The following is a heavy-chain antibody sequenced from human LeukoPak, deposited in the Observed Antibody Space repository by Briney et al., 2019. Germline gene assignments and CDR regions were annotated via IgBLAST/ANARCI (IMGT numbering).Heavy chain of an antibody. V-gene: IGHV1-69*06. J-gene: IGHJ4*02. CDR1: RGTSTSYA. CDR3: ARGNCRCSSCSRLPWDY. CDR2: IIPIFGTA. Sequence: SAKVSPKASRGTSTSYAISWVRQAPGQGLECMGGIIPIFGTANYAQKFQARVTITADKSTSTAYMELSSLRCEDTAVYYCARGNCRCSSCSRLPWDYWVQRTLVAVRS. D-gene: IGHD2-2*01.